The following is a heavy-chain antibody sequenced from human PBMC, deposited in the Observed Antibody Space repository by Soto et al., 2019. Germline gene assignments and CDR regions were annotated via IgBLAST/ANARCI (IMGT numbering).Heavy chain of an antibody. CDR3: ARAPMVRGVYWFDP. CDR2: IYYSGTT. V-gene: IGHV4-30-4*01. CDR1: GGSISSGDYY. Sequence: SETLSLTCTVSGGSISSGDYYWSWIRQPPGKGLEWIGYIYYSGTTYYNPSLKSRVTISVDTSKNQFSLKQTSVTAADTAVYYCARAPMVRGVYWFDPWGQGTLVTVSS. J-gene: IGHJ5*02. D-gene: IGHD3-10*01.